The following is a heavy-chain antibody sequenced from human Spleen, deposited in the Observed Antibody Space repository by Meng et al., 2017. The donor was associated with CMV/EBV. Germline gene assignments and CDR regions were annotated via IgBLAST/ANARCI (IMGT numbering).Heavy chain of an antibody. CDR3: ARDVVPAATDAFDT. CDR1: GFTFSSYW. D-gene: IGHD2-2*01. Sequence: GESLKISCAVSGFTFSSYWMSWVRQAPGKGLEWVANIKADGSDKNYVDSVKGRFTISRDNAKNSLYLQMNSLRAEDTAVYYCARDVVPAATDAFDTWGQGTMVTVSS. J-gene: IGHJ3*02. V-gene: IGHV3-7*01. CDR2: IKADGSDK.